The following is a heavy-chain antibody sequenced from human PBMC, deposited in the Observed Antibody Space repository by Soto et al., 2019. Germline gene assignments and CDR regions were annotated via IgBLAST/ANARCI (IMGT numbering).Heavy chain of an antibody. D-gene: IGHD5-18*01. CDR3: AREALGYSYGLYYFDY. V-gene: IGHV1-69*13. Sequence: SVKVSCKASGGTFSSYAISWVRQAPGQGLEWMGGIIPIFGTANYAQKFQGRVTITADESTSTAYMELSSLRSEDTAVYYCAREALGYSYGLYYFDYWGQGTPVTVSS. CDR1: GGTFSSYA. CDR2: IIPIFGTA. J-gene: IGHJ4*02.